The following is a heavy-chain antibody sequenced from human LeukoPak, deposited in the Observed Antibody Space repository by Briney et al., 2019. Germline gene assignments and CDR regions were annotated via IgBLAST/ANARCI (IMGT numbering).Heavy chain of an antibody. V-gene: IGHV3-48*03. D-gene: IGHD2-2*01. CDR3: ARRYCSSTSCTLDY. Sequence: GGSLRLSCATSGFTFTTYEMNWVRQAPGKGLEWVSHISGSGGAICYADSVKGRFTISRDNAKNSLYLQMSSLRVEDTAVYYCARRYCSSTSCTLDYWGQGTLVTVSS. J-gene: IGHJ4*02. CDR1: GFTFTTYE. CDR2: ISGSGGAI.